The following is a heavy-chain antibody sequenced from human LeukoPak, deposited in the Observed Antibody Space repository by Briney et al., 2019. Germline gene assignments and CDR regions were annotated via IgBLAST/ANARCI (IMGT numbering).Heavy chain of an antibody. J-gene: IGHJ4*02. CDR3: ARIRLHYDSSGYPSSSHFDY. CDR2: INHSGST. Sequence: SETLSLTCAVYGGSFSGYYWSWIRQPPGKGPEWIGEINHSGSTNYNPSLKSRVTISVDTSKNQFSLKLSSVTAADTAVYYCARIRLHYDSSGYPSSSHFDYWGQGTLVTVSS. CDR1: GGSFSGYY. V-gene: IGHV4-34*01. D-gene: IGHD3-22*01.